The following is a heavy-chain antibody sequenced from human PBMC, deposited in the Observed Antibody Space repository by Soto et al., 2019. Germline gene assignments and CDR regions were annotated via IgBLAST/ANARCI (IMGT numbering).Heavy chain of an antibody. J-gene: IGHJ4*02. Sequence: EVQLVESGGGLVQPGGSLRLSCAASGFTFSSYWMSWVRQAPGKGLEWVANIKQDGSEKYYVDSVKGRFTISRDNAKNSLYLQKTSLRAEDTAVYYCARDRGGDYPDYWGQGTLVTVSS. CDR1: GFTFSSYW. V-gene: IGHV3-7*01. CDR3: ARDRGGDYPDY. CDR2: IKQDGSEK. D-gene: IGHD4-17*01.